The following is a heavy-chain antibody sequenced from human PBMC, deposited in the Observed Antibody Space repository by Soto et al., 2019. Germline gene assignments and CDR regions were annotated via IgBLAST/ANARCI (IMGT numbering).Heavy chain of an antibody. CDR1: GYTFTSYD. CDR2: VTPSNGDT. Sequence: ASVKVSCKASGYTFTSYDXNXVRQAAGQGPEWMGSVTPSNGDTAFAQKYQGRVTMTRNTSISTVYMELSSLRSDDTAVYYCARGGSYWARRTFFDYLVQRTLVIGSS. CDR3: ARGGSYWARRTFFDY. J-gene: IGHJ4*02. V-gene: IGHV1-8*02. D-gene: IGHD2-8*02.